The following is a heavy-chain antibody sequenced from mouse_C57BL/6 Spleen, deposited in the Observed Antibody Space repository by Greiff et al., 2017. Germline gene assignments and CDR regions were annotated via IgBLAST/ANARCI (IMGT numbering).Heavy chain of an antibody. CDR3: AREDY. CDR1: GYTFTSYD. V-gene: IGHV1-85*01. CDR2: IYPRDGST. Sequence: LVESGPELVKPGASVKLSCKVSGYTFTSYDINWVKQRPGQGLEWIGWIYPRDGSTKNNEKLQGKATLTVDTSSSTAYMELHRLTSEDSTVYFCAREDYWGQGTTLTVSS. J-gene: IGHJ2*01.